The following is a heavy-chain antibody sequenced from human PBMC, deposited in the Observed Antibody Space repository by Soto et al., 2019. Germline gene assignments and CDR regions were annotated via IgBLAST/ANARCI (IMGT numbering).Heavy chain of an antibody. CDR1: GFTFSSYG. CDR3: AINGYNTVHSYYYYYGMDV. D-gene: IGHD5-12*01. J-gene: IGHJ6*02. Sequence: QVQLVESGGGVVQPGRSLRLSCAASGFTFSSYGMHWVRQAPGKGLEWVAVISYDGSNKYYADSVKGRFTISRNNSKNTLYLQMNSLRAEDTAVYYWAINGYNTVHSYYYYYGMDVWAKGPRSPSP. CDR2: ISYDGSNK. V-gene: IGHV3-30*03.